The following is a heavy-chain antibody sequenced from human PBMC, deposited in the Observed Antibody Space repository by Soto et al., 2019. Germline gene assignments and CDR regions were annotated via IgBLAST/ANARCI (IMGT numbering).Heavy chain of an antibody. CDR3: ARDSQYSTSWQRFDS. J-gene: IGHJ4*02. D-gene: IGHD6-13*01. V-gene: IGHV1-18*01. CDR2: VNTYNGNP. Sequence: QVQLVQSGVEVTKPGASVKVSCKASGYTFTNYAISWVRQAPGRGLEWMGWVNTYNGNPNYAQIFQGRVTMTTDTSTGTAYMELRSLKSDDSAVYYCARDSQYSTSWQRFDSWGQGTLVTVSS. CDR1: GYTFTNYA.